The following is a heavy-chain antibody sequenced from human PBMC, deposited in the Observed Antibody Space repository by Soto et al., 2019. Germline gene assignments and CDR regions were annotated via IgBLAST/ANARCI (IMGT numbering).Heavy chain of an antibody. CDR1: GGSISSSSYY. CDR2: IYYSGST. V-gene: IGHV4-39*07. CDR3: ARETLYDFWSGYYFSRFGRFAP. D-gene: IGHD3-3*01. Sequence: SETLSLTCTVSGGSISSSSYYWGWIRQPPGKGLEWIGSIYYSGSTYYNPSLKSRVTISVDTSKNQFSLKLSSVTAADTDVYYCARETLYDFWSGYYFSRFGRFAPSAQGTPVTVSS. J-gene: IGHJ5*02.